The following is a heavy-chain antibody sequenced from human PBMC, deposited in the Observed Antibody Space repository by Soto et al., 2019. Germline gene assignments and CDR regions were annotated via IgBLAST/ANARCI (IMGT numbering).Heavy chain of an antibody. J-gene: IGHJ6*03. D-gene: IGHD6-13*01. CDR1: GYTFTSYA. V-gene: IGHV1-3*01. CDR2: INAGNGNT. CDR3: ASQETYSSPDHYYYYYMDV. Sequence: ASVKVSCKASGYTFTSYAMHWVRQAPGQRLEWMGWINAGNGNTKYSQKFQGRVTITRDTSASTAYMELSSLRSEDTAVYYCASQETYSSPDHYYYYYMDVWGKGTTVTVSS.